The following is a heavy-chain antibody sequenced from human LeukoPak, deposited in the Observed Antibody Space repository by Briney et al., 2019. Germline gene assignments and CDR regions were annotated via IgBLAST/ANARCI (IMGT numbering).Heavy chain of an antibody. J-gene: IGHJ4*02. CDR1: GFTFSSYG. Sequence: GGSLRLSCAASGFTFSSYGMHWVRQAPGKGLEWVAVISYDGSNKYYADSVKGRFTISRDNSKNTLYLQMNSLRAEDTAVYYCAKAGDLGTRDYFDYWGQGTLVTVSS. CDR3: AKAGDLGTRDYFDY. D-gene: IGHD1-14*01. V-gene: IGHV3-30*18. CDR2: ISYDGSNK.